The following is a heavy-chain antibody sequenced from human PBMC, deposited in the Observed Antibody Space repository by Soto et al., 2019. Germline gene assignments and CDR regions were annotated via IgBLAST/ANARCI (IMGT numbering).Heavy chain of an antibody. Sequence: QVQLQESGPGLVKPSQTLSLTCTVSGGSISSGAYYWSWIRQHPGKGLEWIGYIYYSGTTYYNPSLKSGITISVDTSKNQSSLKLSSVTAADTPVYFGARGITSERKFASWGEGSLVTVSS. D-gene: IGHD3-16*01. J-gene: IGHJ4*02. CDR2: IYYSGTT. CDR3: ARGITSERKFAS. V-gene: IGHV4-31*03. CDR1: GGSISSGAYY.